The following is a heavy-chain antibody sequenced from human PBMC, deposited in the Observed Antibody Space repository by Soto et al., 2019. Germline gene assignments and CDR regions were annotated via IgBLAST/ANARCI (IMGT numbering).Heavy chain of an antibody. V-gene: IGHV3-21*01. J-gene: IGHJ4*02. D-gene: IGHD1-26*01. Sequence: PGGSLRLSCAASGFTFSSYSMNWVRQAPGKGLEWVSSISSSSSYIYYADSVKGRFTISRDNAKNSLYLQMNSLRAEDTAVYYCARDPQLVGAFWNYPQFDHWGQGTLVTVSS. CDR3: ARDPQLVGAFWNYPQFDH. CDR1: GFTFSSYS. CDR2: ISSSSSYI.